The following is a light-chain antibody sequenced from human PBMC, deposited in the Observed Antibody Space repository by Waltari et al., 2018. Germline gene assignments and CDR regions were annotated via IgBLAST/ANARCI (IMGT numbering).Light chain of an antibody. CDR1: QSIGTS. Sequence: EIVMTQSPATLSVSPGERATLTCRASQSIGTSLSWFQPKPGRAPSHLICGASTRATGIPARFSGSGSGTEFSLTISSLQSEDIAIYYCLQYSNWPYTFGQGTRLEIK. V-gene: IGKV3-15*01. J-gene: IGKJ2*01. CDR2: GAS. CDR3: LQYSNWPYT.